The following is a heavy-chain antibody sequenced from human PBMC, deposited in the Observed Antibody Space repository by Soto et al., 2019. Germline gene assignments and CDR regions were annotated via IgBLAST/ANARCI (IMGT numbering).Heavy chain of an antibody. Sequence: GGSLRLSCAASGFTFSSYAMSWVRQAPGKGLEWVSAISGSGGSTYYADSVKGRFTISRDNSKNTLYLQMNSLRAEDTAVYYCAKPGYCSGGCSRFRYGMDVWGQGTTVTVSS. V-gene: IGHV3-23*01. CDR1: GFTFSSYA. CDR2: ISGSGGST. D-gene: IGHD2-15*01. J-gene: IGHJ6*02. CDR3: AKPGYCSGGCSRFRYGMDV.